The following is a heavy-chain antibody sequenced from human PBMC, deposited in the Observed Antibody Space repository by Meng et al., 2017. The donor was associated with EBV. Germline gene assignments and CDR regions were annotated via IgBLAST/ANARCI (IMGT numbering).Heavy chain of an antibody. CDR1: GYTVTSYG. V-gene: IGHV1-18*01. CDR2: ISAYNGNT. J-gene: IGHJ5*02. CDR3: ARETSGYDFNWFDP. Sequence: GQLWQVGGVVKKPGALVKVSCKASGYTVTSYGISWVRQASGQGLEWMGWISAYNGNTNYAQKLQGRVTMTTDTSTSKAYMELRSLRSDDTAVYYCARETSGYDFNWFDPWGQGTLVTVSS. D-gene: IGHD5-12*01.